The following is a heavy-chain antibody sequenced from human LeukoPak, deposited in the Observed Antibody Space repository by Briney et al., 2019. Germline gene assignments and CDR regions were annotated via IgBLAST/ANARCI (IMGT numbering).Heavy chain of an antibody. J-gene: IGHJ4*02. CDR3: ARGFVSAAGTTLDY. V-gene: IGHV1-18*04. CDR2: ISVYNGNT. D-gene: IGHD6-13*01. CDR1: GYTFSGYY. Sequence: ASVKVSCKASGYTFSGYYMHWVRQAPGQGLEWMAWISVYNGNTNYAQKLQGRVTMTTDTSTSTAYMELRNLRSDDTAIYYCARGFVSAAGTTLDYWGQGTLVTVSS.